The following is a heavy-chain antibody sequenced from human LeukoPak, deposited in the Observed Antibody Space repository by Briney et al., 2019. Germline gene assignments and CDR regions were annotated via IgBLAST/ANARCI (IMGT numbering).Heavy chain of an antibody. V-gene: IGHV4-34*01. CDR1: GGSFSGYY. D-gene: IGHD7-27*01. Sequence: SETLPLTCAVYGGSFSGYYWSWIRQPPGKGLEWIGEINHSGSTNYNPSLKRRVTISVDTSKKQFSLKLSSVTAADTAVYYCARVGRYWGFFVRVYFDYWGQGTLVPVSS. CDR2: INHSGST. CDR3: ARVGRYWGFFVRVYFDY. J-gene: IGHJ4*02.